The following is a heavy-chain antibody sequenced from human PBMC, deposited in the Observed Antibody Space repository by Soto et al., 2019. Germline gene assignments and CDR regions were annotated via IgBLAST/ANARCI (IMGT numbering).Heavy chain of an antibody. CDR2: SYYSGGS. CDR3: ARLSGYDPAGAADK. V-gene: IGHV4-30-4*01. D-gene: IGHD5-12*01. J-gene: IGHJ4*02. CDR1: GASVSSAEHY. Sequence: QVQLQESGPGLVKASQTLSLTCTFSGASVSSAEHYWSWIRQPPGKGLEWIGYSYYSGGSYYNASLQRRASISVDTSQNQFSLRLTSVTAADTAVYYCARLSGYDPAGAADKWGPGILVSVSS.